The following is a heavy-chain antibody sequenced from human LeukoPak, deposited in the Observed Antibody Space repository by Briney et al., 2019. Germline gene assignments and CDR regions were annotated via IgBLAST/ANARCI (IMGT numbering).Heavy chain of an antibody. D-gene: IGHD3-22*01. J-gene: IGHJ4*02. CDR3: ARTYYYDSGGYYA. CDR2: VEQDGSER. V-gene: IGHV3-7*01. CDR1: GFTFSRYW. Sequence: GGSLRLSCAASGFTFSRYWMNWVRQAPGKGLEWVANVEQDGSERYYVDSVKGRFTISRDNAKNSLYLQMNSLRAEDTAVYYCARTYYYDSGGYYAWGQGTLVTVSS.